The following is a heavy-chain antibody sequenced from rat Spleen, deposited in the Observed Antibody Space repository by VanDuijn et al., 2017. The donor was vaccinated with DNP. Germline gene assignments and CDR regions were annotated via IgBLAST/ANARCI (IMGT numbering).Heavy chain of an antibody. CDR1: GFTFNNYW. CDR3: TTDEAAISTNVMDA. J-gene: IGHJ4*01. Sequence: EVQLVESGGGLVQPGRSLKLSCVASGFTFNNYWMTWIRQAPGKGLEWVASITNTGGSTYYRDSVKGRFTISRDNAKSTLYLQMDSLRSEDTATYYCTTDEAAISTNVMDAWGQGASVTVSS. CDR2: ITNTGGST. D-gene: IGHD1-2*01. V-gene: IGHV5-31*01.